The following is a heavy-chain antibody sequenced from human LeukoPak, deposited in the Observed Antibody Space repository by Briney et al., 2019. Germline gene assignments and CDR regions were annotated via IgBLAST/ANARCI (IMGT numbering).Heavy chain of an antibody. CDR2: ISPGGDAT. CDR3: AGGLDIAVAGPGGYFDY. D-gene: IGHD6-19*01. CDR1: GFTFSDYW. Sequence: PGGSLRLSCAASGFTFSDYWMSWIRQAPGKGLEWVSYISPGGDATYFADSVRGRFTISRVNAKNSLYLQMNSLTAEDAAVYYCAGGLDIAVAGPGGYFDYWGQGTLVTVSS. V-gene: IGHV3-11*01. J-gene: IGHJ4*02.